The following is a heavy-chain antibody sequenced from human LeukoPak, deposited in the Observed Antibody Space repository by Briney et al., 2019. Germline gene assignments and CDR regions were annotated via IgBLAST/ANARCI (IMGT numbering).Heavy chain of an antibody. J-gene: IGHJ4*02. CDR3: ATDKSGYLLRGYFDY. CDR2: ISSSSSYI. Sequence: PGGSLRLSCAASGFTVGNNHMNWVRQAPGKGLEWVSSISSSSSYIYYADSVKGRFTISRDNAKNSLYLQMNSLRAEDTAVYYCATDKSGYLLRGYFDYWGQGTLVTVSS. D-gene: IGHD5-12*01. V-gene: IGHV3-21*01. CDR1: GFTVGNNH.